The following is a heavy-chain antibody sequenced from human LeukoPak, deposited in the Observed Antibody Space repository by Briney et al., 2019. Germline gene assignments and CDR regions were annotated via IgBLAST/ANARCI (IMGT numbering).Heavy chain of an antibody. J-gene: IGHJ4*02. D-gene: IGHD3-22*01. CDR1: GGTFSNYA. V-gene: IGHV1-69*05. CDR2: IIPIFGTT. Sequence: GASVKVSCKASGGTFSNYAISWVRQAPGQGLEWMGRIIPIFGTTNYAQKFQGRVTITTDESTSTAYMELSSLRSEATAVYYCARGGEANYYYTSGYYVSYYWGQGTLVTVSS. CDR3: ARGGEANYYYTSGYYVSYY.